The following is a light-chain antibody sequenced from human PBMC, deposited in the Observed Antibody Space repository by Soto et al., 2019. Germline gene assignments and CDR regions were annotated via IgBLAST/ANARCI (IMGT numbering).Light chain of an antibody. J-gene: IGKJ2*02. V-gene: IGKV3-15*01. CDR2: DTS. Sequence: EIVMTQSPATLSVSPGERVTLSCRASQSVSRFLAWYQQRPGQAPRLLIYDTSTRATGLPARFSGSGSGTELSLTISSLQSEDFAVYYCQQYDNWPPCTFGQGTKLEVK. CDR3: QQYDNWPPCT. CDR1: QSVSRF.